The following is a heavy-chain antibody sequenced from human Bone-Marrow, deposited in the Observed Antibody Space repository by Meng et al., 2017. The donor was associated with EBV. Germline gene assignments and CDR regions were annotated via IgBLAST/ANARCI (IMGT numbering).Heavy chain of an antibody. D-gene: IGHD2-21*02. J-gene: IGHJ5*02. CDR1: GCSISSSNW. CDR3: ARAWSVTSGFDP. V-gene: IGHV4-4*02. CDR2: IYHSGST. Sequence: HVELQESGAGLGKPWGSLSLSFAVSGCSISSSNWWSWVRQSPGKGLEWIGEIYHSGSTNYNPSLKSRVTISVDKSKNQLSLKLSSVTAADTAVYYCARAWSVTSGFDPWGQGTLVTVSS.